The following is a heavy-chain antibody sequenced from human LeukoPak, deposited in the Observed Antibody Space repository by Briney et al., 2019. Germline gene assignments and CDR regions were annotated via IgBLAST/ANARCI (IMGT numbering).Heavy chain of an antibody. CDR3: ARGAPHSSSPVAFDY. V-gene: IGHV4-61*02. CDR1: GGSISGSYY. CDR2: IYTSGKL. Sequence: SRTLSLTCTVSGGSISGSYYWSWVRQPAGRGLEWIGRIYTSGKLTYNPSLKSRVIISVDMSKNQFSLKLSSMTAADTAVYFCARGAPHSSSPVAFDYWGQGTLVTVSS. D-gene: IGHD6-6*01. J-gene: IGHJ4*02.